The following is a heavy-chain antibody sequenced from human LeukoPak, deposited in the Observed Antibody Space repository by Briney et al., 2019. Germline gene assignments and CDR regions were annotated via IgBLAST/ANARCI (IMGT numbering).Heavy chain of an antibody. J-gene: IGHJ4*02. CDR2: INDSGSP. CDR1: GGSISSSSYY. V-gene: IGHV4-39*02. CDR3: ARGPHQHWPLGQF. D-gene: IGHD2-2*01. Sequence: SETLSLTCTVSGGSISSSSYYWGWIRQSPGKGLEWIGEINDSGSPIYSPSLRSRLTISVDTSKNQFSVTLTSVTVADTAVYYCARGPHQHWPLGQFWGQGSLVTVSS.